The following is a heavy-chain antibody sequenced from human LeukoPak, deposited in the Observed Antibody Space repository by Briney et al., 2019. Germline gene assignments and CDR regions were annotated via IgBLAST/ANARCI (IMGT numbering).Heavy chain of an antibody. V-gene: IGHV4-39*07. CDR1: GGSISSSSYY. D-gene: IGHD3-9*01. J-gene: IGHJ4*02. CDR2: IYYSGST. Sequence: PSETLSLTCTVSGGSISSSSYYWGWIRQPPGKGLEWIGSIYYSGSTYYNPSLKSRVTISVDTSKNQFSLKLSSVTAADTAVYYCAREEADILTGYYILWGQGTLVTVSS. CDR3: AREEADILTGYYIL.